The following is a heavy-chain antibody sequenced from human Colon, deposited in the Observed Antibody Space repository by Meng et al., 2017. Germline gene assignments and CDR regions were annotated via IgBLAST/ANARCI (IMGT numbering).Heavy chain of an antibody. V-gene: IGHV3-48*03. Sequence: GESLKISCAASGFTFSSYEMNWVRQAPGKGLEWVSYISSSGSTIYYADSVKGRFTISRDNAKNSLYLQMNSLRAADTAVYYCARGAPRPVTMVRGVITRGFQHFDYWGQGTLVTVSS. CDR2: ISSSGSTI. CDR1: GFTFSSYE. CDR3: ARGAPRPVTMVRGVITRGFQHFDY. J-gene: IGHJ4*02. D-gene: IGHD3-10*01.